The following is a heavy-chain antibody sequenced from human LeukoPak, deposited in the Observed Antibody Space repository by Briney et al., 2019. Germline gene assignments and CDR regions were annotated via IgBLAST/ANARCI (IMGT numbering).Heavy chain of an antibody. J-gene: IGHJ3*02. CDR1: GGSISSGGYS. CDR3: ARAQGLVDAFDI. CDR2: IYHSGST. V-gene: IGHV4-30-2*01. Sequence: SETLSPTCAVSGGSISSGGYSWSWIRQPPGKGLEWIGYIYHSGSTYYNPSLKSRVTISVDRSKNQFSLKLSSVTAADTAVYYCARAQGLVDAFDIWGQGTMVTVSS.